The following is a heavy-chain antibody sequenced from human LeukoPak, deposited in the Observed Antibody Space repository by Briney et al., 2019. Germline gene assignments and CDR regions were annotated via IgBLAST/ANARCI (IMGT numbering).Heavy chain of an antibody. V-gene: IGHV3-73*01. CDR3: TRTYDFWSDTNFDY. D-gene: IGHD3-3*01. J-gene: IGHJ4*02. CDR2: IRNEANSYAA. CDR1: GFSFSGSA. Sequence: GGSLRLSCAASGFSFSGSAMHWVRQASRKGLEWVGRIRNEANSYAATYAASVKGRFTISRDNSKNTAYLQMDSLKTEDTAVYCCTRTYDFWSDTNFDYWGQGTLVTVSS.